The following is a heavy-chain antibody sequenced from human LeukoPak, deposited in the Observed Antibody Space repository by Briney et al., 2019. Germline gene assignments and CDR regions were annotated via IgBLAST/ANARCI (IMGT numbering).Heavy chain of an antibody. CDR2: IYYSGST. D-gene: IGHD3-10*01. CDR3: ARDRVRGTITYAGFDP. Sequence: SETLSLTCTVSGGSLTSGSYSWRWIRQHPGKGLEWIGYIYYSGSTYYNPSLKSRVTISIDTSKNRFSLKLTSVTAADTAVYYCARDRVRGTITYAGFDPWGQGTLVTVSS. CDR1: GGSLTSGSYS. J-gene: IGHJ5*02. V-gene: IGHV4-31*03.